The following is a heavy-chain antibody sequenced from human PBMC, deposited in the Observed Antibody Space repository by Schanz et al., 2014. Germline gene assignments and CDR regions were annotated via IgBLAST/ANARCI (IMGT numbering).Heavy chain of an antibody. CDR1: GGSISNANW. J-gene: IGHJ4*02. CDR2: VYHSGGT. Sequence: QVQLQESGPGLVKPSGTLSLTCAVSGGSISNANWWSWVRQPPGKGLQWIGEVYHSGGTNYNPSLKSRVTISLDVSKNQFSLRLTSVPAADTAVYYCARSVGMVRRYFDSWGQGNLVTVSS. D-gene: IGHD5-18*01. V-gene: IGHV4-4*02. CDR3: ARSVGMVRRYFDS.